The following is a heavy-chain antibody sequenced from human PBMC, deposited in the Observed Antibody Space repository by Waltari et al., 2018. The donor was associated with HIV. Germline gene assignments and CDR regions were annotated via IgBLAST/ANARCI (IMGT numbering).Heavy chain of an antibody. Sequence: EVQLVESGGGLVQPGGSLRLSCAASGFTFSNYLRNWVRTTQTKGREWVANIKDDGTEKYYVDSVKGRFTISRDNARNSLFLQMNSLRVEDTAVYYWARLVYTGSYIDSFDVWGQGTKATVSS. CDR3: ARLVYTGSYIDSFDV. D-gene: IGHD1-26*01. CDR2: IKDDGTEK. CDR1: GFTFSNYL. V-gene: IGHV3-7*01. J-gene: IGHJ3*01.